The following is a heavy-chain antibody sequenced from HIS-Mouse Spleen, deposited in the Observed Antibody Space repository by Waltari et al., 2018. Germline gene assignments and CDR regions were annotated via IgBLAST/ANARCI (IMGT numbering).Heavy chain of an antibody. Sequence: QLQLQESGPGLVKPSETLSLTCTVPGGSISSRSYYWGWIRQPPGKGLEWIGSIYYSGTTYYNPSLKSRVTISVDTSKNQFSLKLSSVTAADTAVYYCAREFGLLPPISSRDYDAFDIWGQGTMVTVSS. D-gene: IGHD3-10*01. CDR1: GGSISSRSYY. CDR2: IYYSGTT. CDR3: AREFGLLPPISSRDYDAFDI. J-gene: IGHJ3*02. V-gene: IGHV4-39*07.